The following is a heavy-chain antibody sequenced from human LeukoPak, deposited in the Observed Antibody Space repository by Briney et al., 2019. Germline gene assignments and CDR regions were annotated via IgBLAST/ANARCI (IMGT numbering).Heavy chain of an antibody. D-gene: IGHD1-26*01. CDR3: ARGDDIAGTSTAEYFYYYFAMDV. V-gene: IGHV1-46*01. Sequence: ASVKVSCKASGYTFSSYYMHWVRQAPGQGLEWMGMITPSGGSTNYAQKFQGRVTVTRDTSTSTVYMELSSLRSEDTAVYYCARGDDIAGTSTAEYFYYYFAMDVWGQGTTVTVSS. CDR1: GYTFSSYY. J-gene: IGHJ6*02. CDR2: ITPSGGST.